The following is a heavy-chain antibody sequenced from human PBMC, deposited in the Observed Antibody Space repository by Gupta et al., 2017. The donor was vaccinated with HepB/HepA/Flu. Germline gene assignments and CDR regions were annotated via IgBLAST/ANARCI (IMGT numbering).Heavy chain of an antibody. J-gene: IGHJ3*02. V-gene: IGHV3-30-3*01. CDR3: ARVGSGGRDGYLNAFDI. D-gene: IGHD5-24*01. CDR1: GFTFRSYA. Sequence: QVQLVESGGGVVQPGRSLRLSCADSGFTFRSYAMHWVRQAPGKGLEWVAVISYDGSNKYYADSVKCRFTISRDNSKNTLYLQMNSLRAEDTAVYYCARVGSGGRDGYLNAFDIWGQETMVTVSS. CDR2: ISYDGSNK.